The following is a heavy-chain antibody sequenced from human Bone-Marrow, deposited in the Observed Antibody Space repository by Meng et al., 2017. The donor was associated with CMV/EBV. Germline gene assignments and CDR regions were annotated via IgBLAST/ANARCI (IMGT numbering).Heavy chain of an antibody. CDR1: GGSFSGYY. Sequence: SETLSLTCAVYGGSFSGYYWSWIRRPPGKGLEWIGEINHSGSTNYNPSLKSRVTISVDTSKNQFSLKLSSVTAADTAVYYCARVHYYKIVVVIYNWFAPWGQGNLVNVSS. D-gene: IGHD3-22*01. CDR3: ARVHYYKIVVVIYNWFAP. J-gene: IGHJ5*02. V-gene: IGHV4-34*01. CDR2: INHSGST.